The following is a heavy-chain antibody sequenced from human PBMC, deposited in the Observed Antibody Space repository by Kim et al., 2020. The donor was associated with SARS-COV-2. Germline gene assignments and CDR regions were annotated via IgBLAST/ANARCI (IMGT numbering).Heavy chain of an antibody. Sequence: GGSLRLSCAASGFTFDNYAMSWVRQVPGKGLEWLATITGGAGTTYHADSVKGRFTISRDNSQNVLYVQMNSLRVEDTAIYYCTREPSSYGEHFDYWGQGTLVTVSS. D-gene: IGHD4-17*01. CDR1: GFTFDNYA. CDR2: ITGGAGTT. V-gene: IGHV3-23*01. J-gene: IGHJ4*02. CDR3: TREPSSYGEHFDY.